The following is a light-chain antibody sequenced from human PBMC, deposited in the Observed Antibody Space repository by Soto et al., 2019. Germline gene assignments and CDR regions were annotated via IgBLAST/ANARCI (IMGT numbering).Light chain of an antibody. CDR2: EGS. J-gene: IGLJ1*01. CDR1: SSDIGGFGL. V-gene: IGLV2-23*01. Sequence: QSALAQPASVSGSPGQSITISCTGSSSDIGGFGLVSWYRHHPGEAPKLIIFEGSKRPSGVSSRFSGSKSGNTASLTISGLQAEDEAGYYCCAYAGGDHLFVFGAGTKATVL. CDR3: CAYAGGDHLFV.